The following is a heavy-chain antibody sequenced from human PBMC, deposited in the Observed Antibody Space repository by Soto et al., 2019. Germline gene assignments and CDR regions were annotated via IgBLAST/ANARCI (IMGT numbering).Heavy chain of an antibody. V-gene: IGHV3-49*04. CDR3: TRDEKGQLVDY. CDR2: IRSKAYGGTT. J-gene: IGHJ4*02. D-gene: IGHD6-6*01. Sequence: GGSLRLSCTASGFTFGDYAMSWVRQAPGKGLEWVGFIRSKAYGGTTEYAASVKGRFTISRDDSKSIAYLQMNSLKTEDTAVYYCTRDEKGQLVDYWGQGTLVTVSS. CDR1: GFTFGDYA.